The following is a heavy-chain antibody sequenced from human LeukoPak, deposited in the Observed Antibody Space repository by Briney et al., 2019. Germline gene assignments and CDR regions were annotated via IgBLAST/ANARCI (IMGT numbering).Heavy chain of an antibody. CDR2: ISWNSGSI. V-gene: IGHV3-9*01. Sequence: GRSLRLSCAASGFTFDDYAMHWVRQAPGKGLEWVSGISWNSGSIGYADSVKGRFTISRDNAKNSLYLQMNSLRAEDTALYYCAKDIKRGRELLFDYWGQGTLVTVSS. D-gene: IGHD1-26*01. CDR3: AKDIKRGRELLFDY. J-gene: IGHJ4*02. CDR1: GFTFDDYA.